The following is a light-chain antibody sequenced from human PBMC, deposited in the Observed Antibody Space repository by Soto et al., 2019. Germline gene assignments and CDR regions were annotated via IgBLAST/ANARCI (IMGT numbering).Light chain of an antibody. CDR2: AAS. CDR1: QGISGW. V-gene: IGKV1-12*01. Sequence: DVQMTQSPPSVSASVGDRVTITCRPSQGISGWLAWYQQRPGKSPKLLIYAASSLQSGVPSRFSGSGSGTDFALTISSLQPEDFATYYCQQGYSTPVTFGQGTRLEIK. J-gene: IGKJ5*01. CDR3: QQGYSTPVT.